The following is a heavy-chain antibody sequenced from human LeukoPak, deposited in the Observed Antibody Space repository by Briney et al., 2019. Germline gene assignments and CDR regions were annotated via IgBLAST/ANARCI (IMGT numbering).Heavy chain of an antibody. CDR1: EFTFSSYS. D-gene: IGHD3-22*01. J-gene: IGHJ4*02. CDR3: AKHRFESGGYHSTD. Sequence: GGSLRLSCAASEFTFSSYSMNWVRQAPGKGLEWVSAISGSSGSTYYADSVKGRFTISRDNSKNTLFLQMNSLRAEDTAVYYCAKHRFESGGYHSTDWGQGTLVTVSS. V-gene: IGHV3-23*01. CDR2: ISGSSGST.